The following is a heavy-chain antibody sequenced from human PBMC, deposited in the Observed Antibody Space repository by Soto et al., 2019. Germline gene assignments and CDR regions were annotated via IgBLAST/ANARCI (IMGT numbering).Heavy chain of an antibody. D-gene: IGHD5-12*01. CDR2: ISGTGGST. CDR1: GFTFSSYS. V-gene: IGHV3-23*01. J-gene: IGHJ3*02. CDR3: AKSCGDTWLQSAFAI. Sequence: EVQLLESGGGLIQPGGSLRLSCAASGFTFSSYSMSWVRRAPGKGLEWVSGISGTGGSTYYADSVKGRFTISRDNSKNTLYLQMNSLRADDTAIYYCAKSCGDTWLQSAFAIWGLGTMVTVSA.